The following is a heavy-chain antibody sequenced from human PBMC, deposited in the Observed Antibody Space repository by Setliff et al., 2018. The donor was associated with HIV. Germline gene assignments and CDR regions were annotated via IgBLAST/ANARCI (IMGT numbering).Heavy chain of an antibody. CDR3: ARGGRGGGEPYYDFWSGYHDTFDI. Sequence: LSLTCTVSGGSINSGSYYWSWIRQPAGKGLEWIGHIYTSGSTKYNPSLKSRVTISVDTSKPQFSLRLSSVTAADTAVYYCARGGRGGGEPYYDFWSGYHDTFDIWGQGTMVTVSS. J-gene: IGHJ3*02. CDR2: IYTSGST. D-gene: IGHD3-3*01. CDR1: GGSINSGSYY. V-gene: IGHV4-61*09.